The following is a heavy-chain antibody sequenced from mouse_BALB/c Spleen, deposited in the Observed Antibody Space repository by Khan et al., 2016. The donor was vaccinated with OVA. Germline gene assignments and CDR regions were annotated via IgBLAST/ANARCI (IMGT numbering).Heavy chain of an antibody. J-gene: IGHJ3*01. CDR2: IGSDSSTI. Sequence: EVELVESGGGLVQPGGSRKLSCTASGFTFSSFGMHWVRQAPEKGLEWVAYIGSDSSTIYYAATVKGRFTISRDNPKNTLLLQLTSLRPEDTAMYYSAGSCYWSWFASWGQGTLVTVSA. CDR3: AGSCYWSWFAS. V-gene: IGHV5-17*02. D-gene: IGHD2-12*01. CDR1: GFTFSSFG.